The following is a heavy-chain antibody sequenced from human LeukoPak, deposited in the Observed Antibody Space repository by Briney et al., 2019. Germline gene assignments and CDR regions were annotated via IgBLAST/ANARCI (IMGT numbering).Heavy chain of an antibody. CDR3: ARSESSGYYVLDY. CDR1: GGSISSYY. J-gene: IGHJ4*02. CDR2: IYYSGST. Sequence: PSETLSLTCTVSGGSISSYYWSWIRQPPGKGLEWIGYIYYSGSTNYNPSLKSRVTISVDTSKNQFSLKLSSVTAADTAVYYCARSESSGYYVLDYWGQGTLVTVSS. V-gene: IGHV4-59*01. D-gene: IGHD3-22*01.